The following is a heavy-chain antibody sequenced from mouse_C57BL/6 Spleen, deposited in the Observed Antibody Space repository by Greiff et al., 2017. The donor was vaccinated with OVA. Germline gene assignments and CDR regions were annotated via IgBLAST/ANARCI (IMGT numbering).Heavy chain of an antibody. CDR2: IYPGDGDT. CDR3: AGKDKRRGDAMDY. CDR1: GYAFSSSW. Sequence: VQLQESGPELVKPGASVKISCKASGYAFSSSWMNWVKQRPGKGLEWIGRIYPGDGDTNYNGKFKGKATLTADKSSSTAYMQLSSLTSEDSAVYFCAGKDKRRGDAMDYWGQGTSVTVSS. V-gene: IGHV1-82*01. D-gene: IGHD1-3*01. J-gene: IGHJ4*01.